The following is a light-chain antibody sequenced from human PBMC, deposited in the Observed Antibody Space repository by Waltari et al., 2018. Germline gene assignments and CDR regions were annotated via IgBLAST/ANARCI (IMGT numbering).Light chain of an antibody. Sequence: CRASEGIRNSLAVDQQKPGKAPKLLRYGASRLESGVPPRFSGSGSGTNYTLTISSLQPDDFATYYCQQYYFTPYTFGQGTKLDIK. CDR1: EGIRNS. J-gene: IGKJ2*01. CDR3: QQYYFTPYT. CDR2: GAS. V-gene: IGKV1-NL1*01.